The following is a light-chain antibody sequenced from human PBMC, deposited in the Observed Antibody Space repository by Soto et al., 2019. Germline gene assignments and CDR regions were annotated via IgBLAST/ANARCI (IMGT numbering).Light chain of an antibody. CDR1: HSVSTN. V-gene: IGKV3D-15*01. Sequence: IVITQSACTLSVSPGERATLSWRASHSVSTNLAWYQQRPGQAPRLLIYDASNRATGIPARFSGSGSGTEFTLTISSLQSEDFAVYYCQQYKKWPRTFGRGTKVDIK. J-gene: IGKJ1*01. CDR2: DAS. CDR3: QQYKKWPRT.